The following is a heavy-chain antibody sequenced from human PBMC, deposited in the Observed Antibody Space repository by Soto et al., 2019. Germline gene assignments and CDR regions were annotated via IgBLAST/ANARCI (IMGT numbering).Heavy chain of an antibody. CDR1: GGFVNSDTHS. V-gene: IGHV4-61*01. CDR3: ARFVRSCSATTCSTRADV. D-gene: IGHD2-2*01. CDR2: IYSGGST. Sequence: SETLSLTCTVSGGFVNSDTHSWSWIRQTPGKRLEWIGFIYSGGSTKNPSLRSRVTMSVDTSKNQFSLKLRSVIVADTAVYRCARFVRSCSATTCSTRADVWGQGITVTVSS. J-gene: IGHJ6*02.